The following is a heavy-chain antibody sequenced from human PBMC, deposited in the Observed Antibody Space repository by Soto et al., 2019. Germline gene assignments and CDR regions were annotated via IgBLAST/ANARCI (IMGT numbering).Heavy chain of an antibody. V-gene: IGHV3-21*01. CDR1: GFTFSSYS. CDR3: ARDPPSPGSDTYYYYGMDV. J-gene: IGHJ6*02. CDR2: ISSSSSYI. Sequence: LGGSLRLSCAASGFTFSSYSMNWVRQAPGKGLEWVSSISSSSSYIYYADSVKGRFTISRDNAKNSLYLQMNSLRAEDTAVYYCARDPPSPGSDTYYYYGMDVWGQGTTVTVSS. D-gene: IGHD1-26*01.